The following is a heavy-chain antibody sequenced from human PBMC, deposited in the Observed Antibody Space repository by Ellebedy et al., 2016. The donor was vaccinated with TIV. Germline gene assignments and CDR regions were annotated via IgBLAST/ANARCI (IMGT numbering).Heavy chain of an antibody. Sequence: GESLKISCAASGFTFSSYWMSWVRQTSGKGLEWVANIKQNGSEKYYVDSVKGRFTISRDNAKNSLHLQMNRLRAEDTAVYYCARDPYWDSSGYYNSYFQHWGQGTLVTVSS. V-gene: IGHV3-7*01. J-gene: IGHJ1*01. D-gene: IGHD3-22*01. CDR3: ARDPYWDSSGYYNSYFQH. CDR2: IKQNGSEK. CDR1: GFTFSSYW.